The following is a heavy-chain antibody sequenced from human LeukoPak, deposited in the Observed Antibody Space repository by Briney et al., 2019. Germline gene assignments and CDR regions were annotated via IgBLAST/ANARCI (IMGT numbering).Heavy chain of an antibody. CDR3: ARGDCSYGYNDY. D-gene: IGHD5-18*01. J-gene: IGHJ4*02. V-gene: IGHV1-8*01. CDR2: MNPNSGNT. Sequence: GASVKVSCKASGYTFTSYDINWARQATGQGLEWMGWMNPNSGNTGYAQKFQGRVTMTRNTSISTAYMELSSLRSEDTAVYYCARGDCSYGYNDYWGQGTLVTVSS. CDR1: GYTFTSYD.